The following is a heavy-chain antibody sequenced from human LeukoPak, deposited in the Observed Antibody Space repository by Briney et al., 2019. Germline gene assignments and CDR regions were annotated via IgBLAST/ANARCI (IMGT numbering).Heavy chain of an antibody. Sequence: GGSLRLSCAASGFTFSSYGMNWVRQAPGKGLEWISYISRSGDTIYYADSVKGRFTISRDNAKDSLFLQMNSLGAEDTAVYYCARDREWNDAFEMDVWGQGTTVTVSS. CDR2: ISRSGDTI. J-gene: IGHJ6*02. CDR3: ARDREWNDAFEMDV. D-gene: IGHD1-1*01. CDR1: GFTFSSYG. V-gene: IGHV3-48*03.